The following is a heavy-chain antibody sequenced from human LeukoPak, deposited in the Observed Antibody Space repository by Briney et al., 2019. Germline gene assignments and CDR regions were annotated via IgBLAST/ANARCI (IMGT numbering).Heavy chain of an antibody. CDR2: IYYSGST. CDR3: AGLIAVAAPYYMDV. CDR1: GGSIRSYY. J-gene: IGHJ6*03. D-gene: IGHD6-19*01. Sequence: SETLSLTCTVSGGSIRSYYWSWIRQPPGKGLEWVGYIYYSGSTSYNPSLKSRVTISVDTSKNQFSLKLSSVTAADTAVYYCAGLIAVAAPYYMDVWGRGTTVTISS. V-gene: IGHV4-59*01.